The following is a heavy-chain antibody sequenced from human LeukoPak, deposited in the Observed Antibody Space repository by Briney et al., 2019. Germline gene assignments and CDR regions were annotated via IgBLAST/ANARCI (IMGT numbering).Heavy chain of an antibody. D-gene: IGHD1-7*01. Sequence: ASVKVSCKVSGYTFTDYYMHWGPQAPGKGLRGRDLVDPEDGETIYAEKFQGRVTITADTSTDTAYMELSSLRSEDTAVYYCATGRNWNYPPWNWFDPWGQGTLVTVSS. J-gene: IGHJ5*02. CDR3: ATGRNWNYPPWNWFDP. CDR2: VDPEDGET. V-gene: IGHV1-69-2*01. CDR1: GYTFTDYY.